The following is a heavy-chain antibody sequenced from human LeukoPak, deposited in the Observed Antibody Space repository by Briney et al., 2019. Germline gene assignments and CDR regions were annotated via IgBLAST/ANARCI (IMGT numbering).Heavy chain of an antibody. CDR1: GFTFSDYG. Sequence: GGSLRLSCTASGFTFSDYGMHWVRQAPGKGLEWVSYISSSGSTIYYADSVKGRFTISRDNAKNSLYLQMNSLRAEDTAVYYCARSVGMATIDYWGQGTLVTVSS. J-gene: IGHJ4*02. V-gene: IGHV3-48*04. D-gene: IGHD5-12*01. CDR2: ISSSGSTI. CDR3: ARSVGMATIDY.